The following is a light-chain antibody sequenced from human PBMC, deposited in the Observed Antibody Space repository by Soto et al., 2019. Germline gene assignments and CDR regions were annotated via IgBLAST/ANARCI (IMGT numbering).Light chain of an antibody. Sequence: QSVLTQPPSASGTPGQRVTISCSGSSSNIGSKTVNWYQQFPGTATKLLIYSNNQRPAGVPDRFSGSKSGTSASLAISWLLFEDEADYYCASWDDSLNYYVFGTGTKLTVL. CDR3: ASWDDSLNYYV. J-gene: IGLJ1*01. CDR2: SNN. CDR1: SSNIGSKT. V-gene: IGLV1-44*01.